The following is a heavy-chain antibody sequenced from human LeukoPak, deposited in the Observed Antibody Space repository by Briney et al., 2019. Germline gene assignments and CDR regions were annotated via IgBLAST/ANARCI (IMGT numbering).Heavy chain of an antibody. D-gene: IGHD2-2*01. V-gene: IGHV3-7*01. CDR2: IKQDGSEK. J-gene: IGHJ6*03. Sequence: GGSLRLSCAASGFTFNRYWMTWVRLAPGKGLEWVANIKQDGSEKYYVDSVRGRLTISRDNAKNSMYLQMNSLRAEDTAVYYCARDREGYQLPQMRSYFYMDVWGKGTTVTISS. CDR1: GFTFNRYW. CDR3: ARDREGYQLPQMRSYFYMDV.